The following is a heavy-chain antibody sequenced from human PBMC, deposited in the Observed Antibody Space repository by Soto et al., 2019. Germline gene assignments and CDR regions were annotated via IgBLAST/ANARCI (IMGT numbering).Heavy chain of an antibody. CDR1: GDSISGYC. J-gene: IGHJ4*02. D-gene: IGHD3-9*01. CDR2: IYHSGSA. V-gene: IGHV4-59*01. CDR3: GRAKEGRPDALNF. Sequence: SETLSLTCSVSGDSISGYCWSWIRQSPGKGLEWIAYIYHSGSANYNPSLKSRATISVDTSKNQFSLSLSSVTAADTAGYYCGRAKEGRPDALNFWGQETLVTVS.